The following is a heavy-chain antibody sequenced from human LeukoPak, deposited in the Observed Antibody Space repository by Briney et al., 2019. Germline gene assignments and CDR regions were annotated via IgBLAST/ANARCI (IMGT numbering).Heavy chain of an antibody. D-gene: IGHD3-22*01. CDR3: AKVGYYDSNQH. Sequence: GGSLRLSCAASGFTFSSYGMHWVRQAPGKGLEWVAVISYDGSNKYYADSVKGRFTISRDNSKNTLYLQMNSLRAEDTAVYYCAKVGYYDSNQHWGQGTLVTVSS. CDR1: GFTFSSYG. CDR2: ISYDGSNK. V-gene: IGHV3-30*18. J-gene: IGHJ1*01.